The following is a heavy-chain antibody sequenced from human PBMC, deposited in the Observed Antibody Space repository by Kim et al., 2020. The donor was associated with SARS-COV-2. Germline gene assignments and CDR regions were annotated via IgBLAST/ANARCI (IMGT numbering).Heavy chain of an antibody. V-gene: IGHV4-4*02. CDR3: ARGRGGRGDAFDI. CDR1: GGSISSSNW. CDR2: IYHSGST. D-gene: IGHD3-10*01. Sequence: SETLSLTCAVSGGSISSSNWWSWVRQPPGKGLEWIGEIYHSGSTNYNPSLKSRVTISVDKSKNQLSLKLSSVTAADTAVYYCARGRGGRGDAFDIWGQGTMVTVSS. J-gene: IGHJ3*02.